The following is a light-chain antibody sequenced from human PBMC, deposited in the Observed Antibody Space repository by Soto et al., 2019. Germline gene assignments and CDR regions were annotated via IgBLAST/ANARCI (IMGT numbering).Light chain of an antibody. J-gene: IGKJ1*01. V-gene: IGKV1-5*03. Sequence: DIQMTQSPSTLSASIGDRVTITCRASQSISSWLAWYQQQPGKAPKLLIYKASILESGVPSRFSGSGSGTEFSLTISSLQPEDFDTYYCQQYNTYWTFAQGTKVEIK. CDR3: QQYNTYWT. CDR1: QSISSW. CDR2: KAS.